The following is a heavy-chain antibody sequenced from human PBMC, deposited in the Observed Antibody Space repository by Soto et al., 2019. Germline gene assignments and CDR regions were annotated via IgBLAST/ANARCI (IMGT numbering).Heavy chain of an antibody. Sequence: GGSLRLSCAASGFTFSSYSLNWVRQAPGKGLEWVSYITSSGTTVYYADSVRGRFTISRDNAKNSLYLQMNSLRDDDTAVYYCAKAPPDYDFWSGYSRDYYYYGMDVWGQGTTVTVSS. CDR1: GFTFSSYS. CDR2: ITSSGTTV. J-gene: IGHJ6*02. D-gene: IGHD3-3*01. CDR3: AKAPPDYDFWSGYSRDYYYYGMDV. V-gene: IGHV3-48*02.